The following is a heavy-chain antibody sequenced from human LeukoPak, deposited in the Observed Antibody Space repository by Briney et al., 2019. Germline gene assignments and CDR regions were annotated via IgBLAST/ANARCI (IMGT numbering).Heavy chain of an antibody. J-gene: IGHJ2*01. D-gene: IGHD3-3*01. CDR2: IYHSGST. Sequence: SETLSLTCAVSGYSISSGYYWGWTRQPPGKGLEWIGSIYHSGSTYYNPSLKSRVTISVDTSKNQFSLKLSSVTAADTAVYYCARQFLEWLSTNWYFDLWGRGTLVTVSS. CDR3: ARQFLEWLSTNWYFDL. CDR1: GYSISSGYY. V-gene: IGHV4-38-2*01.